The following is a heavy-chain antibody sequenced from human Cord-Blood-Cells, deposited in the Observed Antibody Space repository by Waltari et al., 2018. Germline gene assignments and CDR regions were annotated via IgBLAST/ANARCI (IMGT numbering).Heavy chain of an antibody. V-gene: IGHV3-30*18. J-gene: IGHJ4*02. CDR2: ISYDGSNK. CDR3: AKLWIAVAASIDY. Sequence: QVQLVESGGGVVQPGRSLRLSCAASGFTCSRYGMPWVGQAPGKGLEWVAVISYDGSNKYYADSVKGRFTISRDNSKNTLYLQMNSLRAEDTAVYYCAKLWIAVAASIDYWGQGTLVTVSS. CDR1: GFTCSRYG. D-gene: IGHD6-19*01.